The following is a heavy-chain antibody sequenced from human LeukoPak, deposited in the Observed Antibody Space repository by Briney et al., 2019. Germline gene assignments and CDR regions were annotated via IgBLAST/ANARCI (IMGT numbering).Heavy chain of an antibody. J-gene: IGHJ3*02. CDR1: GFTFDDYA. V-gene: IGHV3-9*01. CDR2: ISWNSGSI. CDR3: AKASWSGAFDI. Sequence: GRSLRLSCAASGFTFDDYAMHWVRQAPGKGLEWVSGISWNSGSIGYADSVKGRFTISRDNAKNSLYLQMNSLRAEDTALYYCAKASWSGAFDIWGQGTMVTVSS. D-gene: IGHD3-3*01.